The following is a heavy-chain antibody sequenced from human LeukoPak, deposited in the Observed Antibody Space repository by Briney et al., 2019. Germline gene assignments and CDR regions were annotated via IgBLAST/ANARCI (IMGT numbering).Heavy chain of an antibody. D-gene: IGHD3-22*01. CDR2: ISSSGGTI. V-gene: IGHV3-48*03. CDR1: GFTFSSYE. CDR3: AKDSGRITMIVVVITSFDY. Sequence: QPGGSLRLSCAASGFTFSSYEMNWVRQAPGKGLEWVSYISSSGGTIYYADSVKGRFTISRDNSKNTLYLQMNSLRAEDTAVYYCAKDSGRITMIVVVITSFDYWGQGTLVTVSS. J-gene: IGHJ4*02.